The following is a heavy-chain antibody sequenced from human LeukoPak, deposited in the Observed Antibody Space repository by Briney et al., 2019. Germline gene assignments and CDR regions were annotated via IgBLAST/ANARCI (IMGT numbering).Heavy chain of an antibody. CDR1: GFTLSDYY. D-gene: IGHD6-19*01. Sequence: PGGSLRLSCAASGFTLSDYYMNWIRQAPGKGLEWLSYISTSGNVIYYADSVKGRFTISRDNAKNSLYLQMNSLRAEDTAVYYCARSLQYSSGWPGHWGQGTMVTVSS. CDR2: ISTSGNVI. J-gene: IGHJ3*01. V-gene: IGHV3-11*01. CDR3: ARSLQYSSGWPGH.